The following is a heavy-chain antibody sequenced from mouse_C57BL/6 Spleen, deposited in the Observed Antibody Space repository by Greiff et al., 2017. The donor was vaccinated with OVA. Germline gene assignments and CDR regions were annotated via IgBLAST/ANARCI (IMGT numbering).Heavy chain of an antibody. CDR1: GFTFSDYG. V-gene: IGHV5-17*01. CDR2: ISSGSSTI. J-gene: IGHJ2*01. D-gene: IGHD4-1*01. Sequence: DVHLVESGGGLVKPGGSLKLSCAASGFTFSDYGMHWVRQAPEKGLEWVAYISSGSSTIYYADTVKGRFTISRDNAKNTLFLQMTSLRSEDTAMYYCARGDWDVYFDYWGQGTPLTVSS. CDR3: ARGDWDVYFDY.